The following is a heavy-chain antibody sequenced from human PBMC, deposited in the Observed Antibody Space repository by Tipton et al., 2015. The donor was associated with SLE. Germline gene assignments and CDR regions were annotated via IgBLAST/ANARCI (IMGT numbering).Heavy chain of an antibody. CDR3: AKGLGATRYFGLDV. CDR1: GFTFWTSA. J-gene: IGHJ6*02. CDR2: ISGSGGGR. V-gene: IGHV3-23*01. Sequence: SLRLSCTASGFTFWTSAMNWVRQAPGKGLDWVSTISGSGGGRYYADSVKGRFTISRDNSNNTLYLQMNSLRAEDTAIYYCAKGLGATRYFGLDVWGQGTSVTVSS. D-gene: IGHD1-26*01.